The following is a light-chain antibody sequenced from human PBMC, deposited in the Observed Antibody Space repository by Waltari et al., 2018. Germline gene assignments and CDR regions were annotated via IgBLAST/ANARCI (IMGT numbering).Light chain of an antibody. V-gene: IGLV2-14*03. Sequence: QSALTQPASGSGSPGQSITISCTGTSSDIGSYNYVSWYQQHPGKAPKLMIYDVSNRPSGVSSRFSGSKSGNPASRTRSGLQTEDAADYYCNSYTSSNTLVFGGGTKLTVL. CDR1: SSDIGSYNY. CDR2: DVS. J-gene: IGLJ2*01. CDR3: NSYTSSNTLV.